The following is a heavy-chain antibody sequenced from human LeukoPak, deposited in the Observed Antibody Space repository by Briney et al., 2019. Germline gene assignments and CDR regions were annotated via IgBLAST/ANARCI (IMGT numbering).Heavy chain of an antibody. Sequence: GASVTVSFTSSVYTFTIYGISWVRQAPGQGREWMGGISAYNGNTNYAQKLQGRVAMTTDPSTSTAYMELRSLRSDDTAVYYCARDLFSGSYLGMNAFDIWGQGTMVTVSS. V-gene: IGHV1-18*01. CDR1: VYTFTIYG. D-gene: IGHD1-26*01. CDR2: ISAYNGNT. J-gene: IGHJ3*02. CDR3: ARDLFSGSYLGMNAFDI.